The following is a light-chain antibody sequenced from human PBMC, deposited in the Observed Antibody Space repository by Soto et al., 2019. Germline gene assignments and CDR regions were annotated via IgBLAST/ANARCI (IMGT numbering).Light chain of an antibody. CDR2: EVT. V-gene: IGLV2-23*02. Sequence: QSALTQPASVSGSPGQSNTISCTGTISDVGSYNLVSWYQQHPGKAPKLMIYEVTKPPSGVSNRFSGSKSGNTAFLTISGLQAEDEADYYCCSSSGSITFVFGTGTKVTVL. CDR3: CSSSGSITFV. J-gene: IGLJ1*01. CDR1: ISDVGSYNL.